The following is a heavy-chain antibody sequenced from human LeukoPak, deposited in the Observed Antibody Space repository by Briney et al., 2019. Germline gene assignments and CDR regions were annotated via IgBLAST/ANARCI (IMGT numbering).Heavy chain of an antibody. CDR2: ILYDGSEE. J-gene: IGHJ4*02. V-gene: IGHV3-30*18. Sequence: GGSLRLSCAASGFIFSNDGMHWVRQAPGKGLEGVAVILYDGSEEYYGESVKGRFSISRDDSKNTLYLHMNSLRAEDTAVYYCVKDKGGSWGEKYYFESWGQGTLVSVSS. D-gene: IGHD6-13*01. CDR3: VKDKGGSWGEKYYFES. CDR1: GFIFSNDG.